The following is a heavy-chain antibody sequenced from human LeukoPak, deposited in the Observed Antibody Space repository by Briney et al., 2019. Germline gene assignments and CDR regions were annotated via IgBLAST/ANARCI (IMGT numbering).Heavy chain of an antibody. Sequence: GGSLRLSCAASGFTFDDYGMSWVRQAPGMGLEWVSGINWNGGSTGYADSVKGRFTISRDNAKNSLYLQMNSLRAEDTALYYCARDLMGIAYRGAFYYWGQGTLVTVSS. V-gene: IGHV3-20*04. J-gene: IGHJ4*02. CDR3: ARDLMGIAYRGAFYY. CDR2: INWNGGST. D-gene: IGHD6-13*01. CDR1: GFTFDDYG.